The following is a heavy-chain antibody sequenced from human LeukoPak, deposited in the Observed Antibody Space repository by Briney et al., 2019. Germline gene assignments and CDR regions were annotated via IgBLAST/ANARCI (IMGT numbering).Heavy chain of an antibody. CDR3: ARVAAGYSVNYFGY. CDR2: ISYDGSNK. D-gene: IGHD4-23*01. Sequence: AGGSLRLSCAASGFTFSSYGMHWVRQAPGKGLEWVAVISYDGSNKYYADSVKGRFTISRDNSKNTLYLQMNSLRDEDTAVYYCARVAAGYSVNYFGYWGQGTLVTVSS. J-gene: IGHJ4*02. CDR1: GFTFSSYG. V-gene: IGHV3-30*03.